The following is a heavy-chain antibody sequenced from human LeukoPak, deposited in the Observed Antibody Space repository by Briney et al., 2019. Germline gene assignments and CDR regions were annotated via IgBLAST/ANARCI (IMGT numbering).Heavy chain of an antibody. CDR1: GYTFTNYG. CDR2: ISAYNGNT. Sequence: ASVKVSCKASGYTFTNYGITWVRQAPGQGLEWMGWISAYNGNTNYAQELQGRVTMTTDTSTSTAYMELRSLRSDDTAVYYCARQDYVWGSYRYHNWFDPWGQGTLVTVSS. D-gene: IGHD3-16*02. CDR3: ARQDYVWGSYRYHNWFDP. J-gene: IGHJ5*02. V-gene: IGHV1-18*01.